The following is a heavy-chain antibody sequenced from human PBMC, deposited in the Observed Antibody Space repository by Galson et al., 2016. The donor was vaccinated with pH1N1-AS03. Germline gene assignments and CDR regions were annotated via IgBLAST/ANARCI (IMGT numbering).Heavy chain of an antibody. V-gene: IGHV3-7*01. CDR3: ARDQGYCRGGHYLVYFDY. CDR1: GFPLNEYI. D-gene: IGHD2-15*01. Sequence: SLRLSCAASGFPLNEYIMIWLRRVPGKRPEWVANINPSGSEKYYEDSVRGRFTVSRDNTKNLLYLEMNNLRVEDTAVYYCARDQGYCRGGHYLVYFDYWGQGTLVTVSS. CDR2: INPSGSEK. J-gene: IGHJ4*02.